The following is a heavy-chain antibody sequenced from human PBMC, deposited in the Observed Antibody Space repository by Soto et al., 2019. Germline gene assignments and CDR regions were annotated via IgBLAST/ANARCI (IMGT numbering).Heavy chain of an antibody. J-gene: IGHJ4*02. D-gene: IGHD3-16*01. CDR1: GSTFSFYA. CDR2: ISGSGSST. CDR3: AKGMTYTGGAFDY. Sequence: EVQLLESGGGLVQPGGSLRLSCAASGSTFSFYAMSWVRQAPGKGLEWVSGISGSGSSTYYADSVKGRFTISRDNSKNTLYLQMNSLRADDTAVYYCAKGMTYTGGAFDYWGQGTLVTVSS. V-gene: IGHV3-23*01.